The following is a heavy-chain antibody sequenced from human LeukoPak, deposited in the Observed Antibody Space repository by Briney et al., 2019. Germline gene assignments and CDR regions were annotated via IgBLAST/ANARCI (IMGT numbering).Heavy chain of an antibody. Sequence: SETLSLTCTVSGGSISSYYWSWIRQPPGKGLEWIGYIYYSGSTNYNPYLKSRVTISVDTSKNQFSLKLSSVTAADTAVYYCARSYYYGSGSYPRFGFDYWGQGTLVTVSS. CDR3: ARSYYYGSGSYPRFGFDY. D-gene: IGHD3-10*01. CDR2: IYYSGST. CDR1: GGSISSYY. J-gene: IGHJ4*02. V-gene: IGHV4-59*01.